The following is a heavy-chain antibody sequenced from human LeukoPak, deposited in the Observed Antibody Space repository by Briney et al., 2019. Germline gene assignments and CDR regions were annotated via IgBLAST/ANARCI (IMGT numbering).Heavy chain of an antibody. Sequence: GGSLRLSCAASGFTFSSYAMSWVRQAPGKGLEWVSTISGSGDSTYYADSVKGRFTISRDNSRNTLYLQMSSLRADDTAVYYCVKAHDSSGSWGQGTLVTVSS. CDR3: VKAHDSSGS. CDR1: GFTFSSYA. D-gene: IGHD3-22*01. V-gene: IGHV3-23*01. CDR2: ISGSGDST. J-gene: IGHJ5*02.